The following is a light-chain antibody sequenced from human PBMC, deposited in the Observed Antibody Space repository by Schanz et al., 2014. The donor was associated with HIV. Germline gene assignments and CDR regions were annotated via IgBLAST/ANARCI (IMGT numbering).Light chain of an antibody. J-gene: IGLJ2*01. CDR3: NSYTSSSTLV. CDR1: SSDIGGYKY. V-gene: IGLV2-14*03. CDR2: DVN. Sequence: QSVLTQPASVSGSPGQSITISCTGTSSDIGGYKYVSWYQQHPGKAPELMIYDVNNRPSGVSNRFSGSKSGNTASLTISGLQAEDEADYYCNSYTSSSTLVFGGGTKVTVL.